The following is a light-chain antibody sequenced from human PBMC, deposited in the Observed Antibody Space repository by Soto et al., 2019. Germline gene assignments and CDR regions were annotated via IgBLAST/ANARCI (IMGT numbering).Light chain of an antibody. CDR1: QSVSTW. CDR3: QQSSTYSWT. V-gene: IGKV1-5*01. J-gene: IGKJ1*01. CDR2: DAS. Sequence: DIHISQSPSTLSASVGDRVTITCRASQSVSTWLAWYQQKPGKAPKLLIYDASSLESGVPSRFSGSGSGTEFTLTITSLQPGDFATYYCQQSSTYSWTFGQGTKVDIK.